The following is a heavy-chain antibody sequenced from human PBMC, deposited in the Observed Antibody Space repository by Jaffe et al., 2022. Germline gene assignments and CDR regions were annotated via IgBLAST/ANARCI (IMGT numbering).Heavy chain of an antibody. CDR2: IYYSGST. CDR3: ARHLPSHQYCSGGSCYINYYYYYMDV. D-gene: IGHD2-15*01. CDR1: GGSISSSSYY. V-gene: IGHV4-39*01. Sequence: QLQLQESGPGLVKPSETLSLTCTVSGGSISSSSYYWGWIRQPPGKGLEWIGSIYYSGSTYYNPSLKSRVTISVDTSKNQFSLKLSSVTAADTAVYYCARHLPSHQYCSGGSCYINYYYYYMDVWGKGTTVTVSS. J-gene: IGHJ6*03.